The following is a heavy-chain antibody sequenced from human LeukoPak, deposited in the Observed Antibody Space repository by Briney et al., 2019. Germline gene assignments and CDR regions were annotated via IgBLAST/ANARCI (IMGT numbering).Heavy chain of an antibody. D-gene: IGHD5-18*01. Sequence: SLRLSCTVSGFTFSDHAVSWIRQAPGKGLAGVGFVRSKYYGGTTEYAPSVKGRFTISRADSISIAYLQMNSLKTEATAVYYCTRGPTQLWFYYGMDAWGQGTTVIVSS. J-gene: IGHJ6*02. CDR3: TRGPTQLWFYYGMDA. CDR1: GFTFSDHA. CDR2: VRSKYYGGTT. V-gene: IGHV3-49*03.